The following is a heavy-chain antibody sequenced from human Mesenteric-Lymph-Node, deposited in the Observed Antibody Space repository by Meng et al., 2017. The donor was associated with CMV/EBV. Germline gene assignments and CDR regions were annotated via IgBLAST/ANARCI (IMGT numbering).Heavy chain of an antibody. CDR2: KNAGNGDA. Sequence: KASGYTFTSYAIHWGRQAAGQRLAWMGWKNAGNGDAEYSQNFQGRVTITRDSSESTAYMDLSSLRSEDTAFYYCARSSSSSWYVSDYWGQGTLVTVSS. D-gene: IGHD6-13*01. CDR1: GYTFTSYA. J-gene: IGHJ4*02. CDR3: ARSSSSSWYVSDY. V-gene: IGHV1-3*01.